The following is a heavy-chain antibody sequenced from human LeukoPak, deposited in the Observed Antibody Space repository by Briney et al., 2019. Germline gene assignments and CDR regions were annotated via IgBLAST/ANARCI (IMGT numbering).Heavy chain of an antibody. CDR2: IYYTGST. J-gene: IGHJ2*01. CDR1: GGSISDYY. Sequence: SETLSLTCTVSGGSISDYYWTWIRQPPGKGLEWIGYIYYTGSTNHNPSLKSRVTISVDTSKNQFSLKLNSVTAADTAVYYCARRATDWYFDLWGRGTLVTVSS. D-gene: IGHD1-26*01. CDR3: ARRATDWYFDL. V-gene: IGHV4-59*08.